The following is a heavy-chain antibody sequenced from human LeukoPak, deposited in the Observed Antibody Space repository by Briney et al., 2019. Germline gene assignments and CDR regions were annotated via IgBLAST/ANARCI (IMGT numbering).Heavy chain of an antibody. CDR3: ASVPGIVAAGTENWFDP. CDR2: IYYSGST. J-gene: IGHJ5*02. V-gene: IGHV4-59*12. D-gene: IGHD6-13*01. CDR1: GGSISSYY. Sequence: SSETLSLTCTVSGGSISSYYWSWIRQPPGKGLEWIGYIYYSGSTNYNPSLKSRVTISVDTSKNQFSLKLSSVTAADTAVYYCASVPGIVAAGTENWFDPWGQGTLVTVSS.